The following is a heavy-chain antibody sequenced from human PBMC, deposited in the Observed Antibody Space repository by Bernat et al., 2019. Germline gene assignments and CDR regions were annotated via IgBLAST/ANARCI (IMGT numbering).Heavy chain of an antibody. CDR1: GYTFTNYG. J-gene: IGHJ6*02. V-gene: IGHV1-18*01. CDR2: ISAYNGNT. D-gene: IGHD2-8*01. Sequence: QVQLVQSGVEVKKPGASVKVSCKASGYTFTNYGISWVRQAPGQGLEWMGWISAYNGNTNYAQKVQGRVTMTTDTSTSTAYMELRSLRSDDTAVYYCARKGLKGRHYYCFGMDVWGQGTTVTVSS. CDR3: ARKGLKGRHYYCFGMDV.